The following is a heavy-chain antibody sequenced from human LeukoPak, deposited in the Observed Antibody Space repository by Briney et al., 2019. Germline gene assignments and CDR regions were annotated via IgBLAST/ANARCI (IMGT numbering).Heavy chain of an antibody. V-gene: IGHV1-2*02. J-gene: IGHJ1*01. D-gene: IGHD6-6*01. Sequence: ASVKVSCKASGYTFTGYYMHWVRQAPGQGLEWMGWINPNSGGTNYAQKFQGRATMTRDTSISTAYMEVSRLRSDDTAVYYCARGEQLVPYFQHWGQGTLVTVSS. CDR3: ARGEQLVPYFQH. CDR1: GYTFTGYY. CDR2: INPNSGGT.